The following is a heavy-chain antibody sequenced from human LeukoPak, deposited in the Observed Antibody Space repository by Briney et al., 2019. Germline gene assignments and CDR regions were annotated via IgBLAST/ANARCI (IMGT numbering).Heavy chain of an antibody. Sequence: SETLSLTCTVSGGSISSGSYYWSWIRQPAGKGLEWIGRIYTSGSTNYNPSLKSRVTMSVDTSKNQFSLKLSSVTAADTAVYYCARERRYSYGPNYFDYWGQGTLVTVSS. J-gene: IGHJ4*02. D-gene: IGHD5-18*01. CDR3: ARERRYSYGPNYFDY. V-gene: IGHV4-61*02. CDR1: GGSISSGSYY. CDR2: IYTSGST.